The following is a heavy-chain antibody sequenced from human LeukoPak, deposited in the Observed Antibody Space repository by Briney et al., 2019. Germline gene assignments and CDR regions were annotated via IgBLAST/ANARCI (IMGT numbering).Heavy chain of an antibody. CDR1: GGTFSSYA. V-gene: IGHV1-69*05. J-gene: IGHJ2*01. Sequence: SVKVSCKASGGTFSSYAISWVRQAPGQGLEWMGRTIPIFGTANYAQKFQGRVTITTDESTSTAYMELSSLRSEDTAVYYCASRGYCSSTSCRAGWYFDLWGRGTLVTVSS. D-gene: IGHD2-2*01. CDR3: ASRGYCSSTSCRAGWYFDL. CDR2: TIPIFGTA.